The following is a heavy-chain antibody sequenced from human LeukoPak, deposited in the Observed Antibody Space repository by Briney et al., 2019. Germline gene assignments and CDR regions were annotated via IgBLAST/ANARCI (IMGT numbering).Heavy chain of an antibody. D-gene: IGHD3-10*01. CDR1: GFTFSSFA. J-gene: IGHJ4*02. V-gene: IGHV3-23*01. Sequence: PGGSLRLSCAASGFTFSSFAMSWVRQAPGKGLEWVSTFSGSGGSTYYADSVKGRFTISRDNSKNSVYLQLNSLRPEDTAMYYCVSMVRGMGYWGQGTLVTVSS. CDR3: VSMVRGMGY. CDR2: FSGSGGST.